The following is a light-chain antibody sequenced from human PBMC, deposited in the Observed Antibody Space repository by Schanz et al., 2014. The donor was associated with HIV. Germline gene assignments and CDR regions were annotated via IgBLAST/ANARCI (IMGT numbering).Light chain of an antibody. J-gene: IGKJ2*01. Sequence: DIQMTQSPSTLSASVGDRVTITCRASQSISTWLAWYQQKPGKAPKLLIYKSSSLESGVPSRFSGSGSGTEFTLTITSLQPDDFATYYCQQYSTYPYTFGQGTKLDIQ. CDR2: KSS. CDR3: QQYSTYPYT. V-gene: IGKV1-5*03. CDR1: QSISTW.